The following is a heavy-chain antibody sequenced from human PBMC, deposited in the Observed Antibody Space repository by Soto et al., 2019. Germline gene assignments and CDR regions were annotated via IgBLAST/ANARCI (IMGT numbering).Heavy chain of an antibody. J-gene: IGHJ4*02. CDR1: GFSLSTSGVG. CDR3: AHRSSFTYYDYVWGSYRYPSPYFDY. Sequence: SGPTLVNPTQTLTLTCTFSGFSLSTSGVGVGWIRQPPGKALEWLALIYWDDDKRYSPSLKSRLTITKDTSKNQVVLTMTNMDPVDTATYYCAHRSSFTYYDYVWGSYRYPSPYFDYWGQGTLVTVSS. D-gene: IGHD3-16*02. V-gene: IGHV2-5*02. CDR2: IYWDDDK.